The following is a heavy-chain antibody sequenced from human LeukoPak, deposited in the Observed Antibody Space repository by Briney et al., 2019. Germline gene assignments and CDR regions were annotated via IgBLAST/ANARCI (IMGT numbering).Heavy chain of an antibody. V-gene: IGHV3-30*04. J-gene: IGHJ4*02. Sequence: GGSLRLSCAASGFTFSSYAMHWVRQAPGKGLEWVAVISYDGSSKYYADSVKGRFTISRDNSKNTLYLQMNSLRAEDTAVYYCARRRSGTPDYWGQGTLVTVSS. CDR3: ARRRSGTPDY. CDR1: GFTFSSYA. D-gene: IGHD6-13*01. CDR2: ISYDGSSK.